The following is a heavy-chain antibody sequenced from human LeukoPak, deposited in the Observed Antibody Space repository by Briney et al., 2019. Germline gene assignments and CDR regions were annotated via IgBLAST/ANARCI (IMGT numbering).Heavy chain of an antibody. Sequence: PGGSLRLSCVASGFTFSSYSMNWVRQAPGKGLEWVSYITRSSSAKFYADSVKGRFTISRDNAENLLYLQMNSLRAEDTAVYYCTRDQEGSDYWGQGTLVTGSS. CDR3: TRDQEGSDY. CDR2: ITRSSSAK. V-gene: IGHV3-48*01. J-gene: IGHJ4*02. CDR1: GFTFSSYS.